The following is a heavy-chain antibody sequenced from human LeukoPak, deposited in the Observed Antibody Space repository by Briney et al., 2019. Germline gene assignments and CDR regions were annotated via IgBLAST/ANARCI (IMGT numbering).Heavy chain of an antibody. CDR2: IYYSGGT. CDR3: ARHRDYGSGSLDFDD. D-gene: IGHD3-10*01. CDR1: GGSISSYY. J-gene: IGHJ4*02. Sequence: PSETLSLTCTVSGGSISSYYLSWIRQAPGKGLEWIGDIYYSGGTNYNASLKSRVSISVETSKNQFSLVLSSVTAGDTVVYYCARHRDYGSGSLDFDDWGQGTLVTVSS. V-gene: IGHV4-59*08.